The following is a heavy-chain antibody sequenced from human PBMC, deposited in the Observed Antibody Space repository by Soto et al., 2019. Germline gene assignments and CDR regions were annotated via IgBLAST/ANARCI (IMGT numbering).Heavy chain of an antibody. CDR3: ARGLYYYDSSGYYH. Sequence: LSLTCAVYGGSFSGYYWSWIRQPPGKGLEWIGEINHSGSTNYNPSLKSRVTISVDTSKNQFSLKLSSVTAADTAVYYCARGLYYYDSSGYYHWGQGTLVTVSS. D-gene: IGHD3-22*01. CDR1: GGSFSGYY. J-gene: IGHJ5*02. V-gene: IGHV4-34*01. CDR2: INHSGST.